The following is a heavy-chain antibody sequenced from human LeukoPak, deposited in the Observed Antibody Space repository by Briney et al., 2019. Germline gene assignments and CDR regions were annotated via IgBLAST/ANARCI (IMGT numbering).Heavy chain of an antibody. J-gene: IGHJ4*02. D-gene: IGHD3-22*01. Sequence: GASVKVSCKASGYTFTGYYMHWVRQAPGQGLEWMGRINPNSGGTNYAQKFQGRVTMTRDRSISTAYMELSSLRSDDTAVYYCASASQDYYDSSDRGYFDHWGQGTLVTVSS. CDR2: INPNSGGT. CDR1: GYTFTGYY. CDR3: ASASQDYYDSSDRGYFDH. V-gene: IGHV1-2*06.